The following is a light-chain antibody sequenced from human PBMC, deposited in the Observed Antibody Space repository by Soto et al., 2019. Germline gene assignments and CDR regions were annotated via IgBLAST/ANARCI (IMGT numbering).Light chain of an antibody. CDR3: CSYAGSRKLV. Sequence: QSVLTQPASVSGSPGQSITISCTGTSSDVGSYNLVSWYQQYPGRAPKLMIYEDSKRPSGVSNRCSGSKSGNTASLTISGLQGEDEADYYCCSYAGSRKLVFGGGTKVTVL. V-gene: IGLV2-23*01. J-gene: IGLJ3*02. CDR1: SSDVGSYNL. CDR2: EDS.